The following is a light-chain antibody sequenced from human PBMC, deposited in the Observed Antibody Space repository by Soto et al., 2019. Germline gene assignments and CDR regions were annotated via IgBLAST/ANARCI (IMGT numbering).Light chain of an antibody. CDR3: QQYNNWPPIT. J-gene: IGKJ5*01. CDR2: AAS. Sequence: EILMTQSPATLSVSPGERATLSCRASQSVSNNLAWYQHKPGQAPRLLIYAASTRATGIPDRFSGSRSGTEFTLTISSLQSEDFAVYYCQQYNNWPPITFGQGTRLEIK. V-gene: IGKV3-15*01. CDR1: QSVSNN.